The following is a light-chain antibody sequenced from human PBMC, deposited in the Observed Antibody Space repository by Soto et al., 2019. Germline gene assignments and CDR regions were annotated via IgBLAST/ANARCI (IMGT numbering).Light chain of an antibody. V-gene: IGLV2-14*01. Sequence: VLTQPASVSGSPGQSITISCTGTSSDVGGYNYVSWYQQHPGKAPKLMIYDVSNRPSGVSNRFSGSKSGNTASLAISGLQAEDEADYYCSSYTSSYVFGTGTEVTVL. J-gene: IGLJ1*01. CDR3: SSYTSSYV. CDR2: DVS. CDR1: SSDVGGYNY.